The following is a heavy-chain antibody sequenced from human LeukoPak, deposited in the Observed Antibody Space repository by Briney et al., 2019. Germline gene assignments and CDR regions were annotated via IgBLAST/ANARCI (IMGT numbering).Heavy chain of an antibody. V-gene: IGHV4-4*09. Sequence: SETLSLTCTVSGGSISSYYWSWIRQPPGKGLEWIGYIYTSGSTNYNPSLKGRVTISVDTSKNQFSLKLSSVTAADTAVYYCARLEQWLSFDPWGQGTLVTVSS. CDR3: ARLEQWLSFDP. J-gene: IGHJ5*02. CDR2: IYTSGST. CDR1: GGSISSYY. D-gene: IGHD6-19*01.